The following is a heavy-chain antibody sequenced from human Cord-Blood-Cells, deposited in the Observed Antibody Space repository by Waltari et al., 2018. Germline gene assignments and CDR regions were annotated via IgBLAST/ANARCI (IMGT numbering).Heavy chain of an antibody. J-gene: IGHJ4*02. Sequence: EVQLVESGGGLVQPGGSLRLSCVASGFPFSSYWMHWVRQDPGKGLVWDTRINREGSSTSYADSGKGRFTISRDNAKNTLYLQMNSLRAEDTAVYYCASDLAAAGTDYWGQGTLVTVSS. CDR2: INREGSST. CDR1: GFPFSSYW. CDR3: ASDLAAAGTDY. V-gene: IGHV3-74*01. D-gene: IGHD6-13*01.